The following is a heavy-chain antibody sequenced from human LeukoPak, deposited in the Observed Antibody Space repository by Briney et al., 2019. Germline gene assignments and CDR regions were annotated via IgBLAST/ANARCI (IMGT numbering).Heavy chain of an antibody. CDR2: IHYSGST. D-gene: IGHD5-12*01. Sequence: SETLSLTCSVSGGSISSGDYYWRWIRQHPGKGLEWIGYIHYSGSTYYNPSLKSRVSISVSTSKNRFSLQLSSVTAADTAVYYCARAIGYDQLDYWGQGTLVTVSS. CDR3: ARAIGYDQLDY. CDR1: GGSISSGDYY. J-gene: IGHJ4*02. V-gene: IGHV4-31*03.